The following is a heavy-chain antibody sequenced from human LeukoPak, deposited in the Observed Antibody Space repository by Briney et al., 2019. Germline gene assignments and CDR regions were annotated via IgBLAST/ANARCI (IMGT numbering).Heavy chain of an antibody. CDR2: FDPEDGET. CDR1: GYTLTELS. D-gene: IGHD3-3*01. J-gene: IGHJ6*03. Sequence: GASVKVSCKVSGYTLTELSMHWVRQAPGKGLEWMGGFDPEDGETIYAQKFQGRVTMTEDTSTDTAYMELSSLRSDDTAVYYCARDPGESPGGYDFWSGYWPRYYYYYYMDVWGKGTTVTVSS. CDR3: ARDPGESPGGYDFWSGYWPRYYYYYYMDV. V-gene: IGHV1-24*01.